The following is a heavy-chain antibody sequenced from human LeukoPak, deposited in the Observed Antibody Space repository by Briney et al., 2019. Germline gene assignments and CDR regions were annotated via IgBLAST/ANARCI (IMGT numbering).Heavy chain of an antibody. D-gene: IGHD6-25*01. CDR3: ARALGRTFSGPFDY. Sequence: GGSLRLSCAASGFTFSSYAMHWVRQAPGKGLEWVAVISYDGSNKYYADSVKGRFTISRDNSKNTLYLQMNSLRAEDTAVYYCARALGRTFSGPFDYWGQGTLVRVSS. V-gene: IGHV3-30*04. CDR1: GFTFSSYA. J-gene: IGHJ4*02. CDR2: ISYDGSNK.